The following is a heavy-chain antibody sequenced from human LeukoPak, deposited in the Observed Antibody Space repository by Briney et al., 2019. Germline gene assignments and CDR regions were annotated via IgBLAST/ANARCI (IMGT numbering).Heavy chain of an antibody. J-gene: IGHJ4*02. D-gene: IGHD3-10*01. CDR1: GFTFSSYW. CDR2: IKQDGREK. V-gene: IGHV3-7*01. CDR3: ASQSSPQYGSIFPYYFDY. Sequence: GGSVRLSCAASGFTFSSYWMSWVRQAPGKGLDWVANIKQDGREKYCVDSVKGRFTISRDNAKNSLYLQMNSLRAEDTAVYYCASQSSPQYGSIFPYYFDYWGQGTLVTVSS.